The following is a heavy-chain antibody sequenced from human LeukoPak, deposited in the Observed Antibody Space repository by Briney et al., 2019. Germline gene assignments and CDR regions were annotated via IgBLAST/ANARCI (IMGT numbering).Heavy chain of an antibody. V-gene: IGHV3-11*01. CDR1: GFTFSDYY. CDR2: ISSSGSTI. J-gene: IGHJ6*02. CDR3: ARAGDTAMANGPDPDYYYGMDV. Sequence: PGGSLRLSCAASGFTFSDYYMSWIRQAPGKGLEWVSYISSSGSTIYYADSVKGRFTISRDNAKNSLYLQMNSLRAEDTAVYYCARAGDTAMANGPDPDYYYGMDVWGQGTTVTVSS. D-gene: IGHD5-18*01.